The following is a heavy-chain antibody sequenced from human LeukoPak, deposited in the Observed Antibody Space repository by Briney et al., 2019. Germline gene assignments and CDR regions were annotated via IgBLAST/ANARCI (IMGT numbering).Heavy chain of an antibody. CDR2: IRSSSSSI. CDR1: GFTFSNHS. J-gene: IGHJ4*02. Sequence: GGSLRLSCAASGFTFSNHSMNWVRQAPGKGLEWISYIRSSSSSISYADSVKGRFTISTDNARNSLYLQMNSLRDEDTAVYYCARDLNWGFDYWGQGILVTVSS. CDR3: ARDLNWGFDY. D-gene: IGHD7-27*01. V-gene: IGHV3-48*02.